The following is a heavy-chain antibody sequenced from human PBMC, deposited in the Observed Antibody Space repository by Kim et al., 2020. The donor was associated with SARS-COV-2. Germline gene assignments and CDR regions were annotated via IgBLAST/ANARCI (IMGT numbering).Heavy chain of an antibody. V-gene: IGHV1-2*06. D-gene: IGHD1-1*01. CDR1: GYTFTGYY. CDR3: ARDDTTSKDYYYYYGMDV. J-gene: IGHJ6*02. CDR2: INPNSGGT. Sequence: ASVKVSCKASGYTFTGYYMHWVRQAPGQGLEWMGRINPNSGGTNYAQKFQGRVTMTRDTSISTAYMELSRLRSDDTAVYYCARDDTTSKDYYYYYGMDVWGQGTTVTVSS.